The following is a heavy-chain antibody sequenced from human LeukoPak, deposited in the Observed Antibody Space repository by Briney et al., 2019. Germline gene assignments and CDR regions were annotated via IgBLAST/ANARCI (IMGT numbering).Heavy chain of an antibody. CDR3: AEVGDPYYFDY. D-gene: IGHD3-10*01. J-gene: IGHJ4*02. CDR2: ISYDGSNK. CDR1: GFTFSSYA. Sequence: GGSLRLSCAASGFTFSSYAMHWVRQAPGKGLEWVAVISYDGSNKYYADSVKGRFTISRDNSKNTLYLQMNSLRAEDTAVYYCAEVGDPYYFDYWGQGTLVTVSS. V-gene: IGHV3-30-3*02.